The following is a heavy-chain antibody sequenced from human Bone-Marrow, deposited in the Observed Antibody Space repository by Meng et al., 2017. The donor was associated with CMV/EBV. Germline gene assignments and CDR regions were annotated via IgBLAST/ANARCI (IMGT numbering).Heavy chain of an antibody. CDR1: GFTVSSNY. CDR3: ARDNPIWLTGTSYYYYGMDV. V-gene: IGHV3-21*01. J-gene: IGHJ6*02. CDR2: IGTTSSYI. D-gene: IGHD1-20*01. Sequence: GGSLRLSCAASGFTVSSNYMSWVRQAPGKGLEWVSSIGTTSSYIYYADSVKGRFTISRDNAKNSLYLQMNSLRAEDTAVYYCARDNPIWLTGTSYYYYGMDVWGQGTTVTVSS.